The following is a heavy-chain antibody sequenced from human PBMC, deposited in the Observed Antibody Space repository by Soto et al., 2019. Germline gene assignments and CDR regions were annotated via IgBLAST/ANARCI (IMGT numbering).Heavy chain of an antibody. D-gene: IGHD1-20*01. J-gene: IGHJ5*02. CDR1: GGSISSYY. Sequence: SETLSLTCTVSGGSISSYYWSWIRQPPGKGLEWIGYIYYSGSTNYNPSLKSRVTISVDTSKNQFSLKLSSVTAADTAVYYCARVQVSAWFDPWGQGTLVTVSS. CDR3: ARVQVSAWFDP. V-gene: IGHV4-59*01. CDR2: IYYSGST.